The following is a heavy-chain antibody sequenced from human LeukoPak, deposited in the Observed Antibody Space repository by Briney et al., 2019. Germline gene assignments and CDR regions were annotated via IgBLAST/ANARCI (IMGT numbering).Heavy chain of an antibody. D-gene: IGHD6-19*01. J-gene: IGHJ3*02. CDR3: TGVNSGWYGSAFDI. Sequence: GGSLRLSCTASGFTFGDYAMSWVRQAPGKGLEWVGFIRSKAYGGTTEYAASVKGRFTISRDDSKSIAYLQMNSLKTEDTAVYYCTGVNSGWYGSAFDIWGQGTVVTVSS. CDR1: GFTFGDYA. V-gene: IGHV3-49*04. CDR2: IRSKAYGGTT.